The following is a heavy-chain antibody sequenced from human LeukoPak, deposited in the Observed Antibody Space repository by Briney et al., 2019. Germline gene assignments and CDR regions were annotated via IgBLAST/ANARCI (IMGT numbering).Heavy chain of an antibody. Sequence: PETLSLTRTVPGGSVRRTNYYCAWVRQPPRKGLEWIATSIHGGGTHLSPAVTRRLTIAVDTATNDFSPKLSSGTAADTAVYDCAKGEYWVRFWGRGTLVTVSS. D-gene: IGHD2/OR15-2a*01. CDR1: GGSVRRTNYY. J-gene: IGHJ2*01. CDR3: AKGEYWVRF. V-gene: IGHV4-39*02. CDR2: SIHGGGT.